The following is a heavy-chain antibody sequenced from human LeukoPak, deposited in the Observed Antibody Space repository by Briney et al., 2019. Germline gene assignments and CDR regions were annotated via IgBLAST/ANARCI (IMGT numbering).Heavy chain of an antibody. Sequence: ASLKLSCKASGYTFTSYDINWVRQATGQGLEWMGWMNPTSGHTGYAQNFQGRVTMTRDTSKSTVYMELNSLTSEDTAVYYCARSPVAVRKKNDFWGQGTLVIVSS. CDR2: MNPTSGHT. CDR3: ARSPVAVRKKNDF. D-gene: IGHD3-10*01. V-gene: IGHV1-8*01. CDR1: GYTFTSYD. J-gene: IGHJ4*02.